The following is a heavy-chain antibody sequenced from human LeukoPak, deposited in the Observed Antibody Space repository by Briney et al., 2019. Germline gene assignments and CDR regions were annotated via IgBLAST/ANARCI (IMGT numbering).Heavy chain of an antibody. CDR3: TRDPRRLDY. J-gene: IGHJ4*02. CDR1: GFTLSNYA. Sequence: PGGSLRLSCVASGFTLSNYAMSWVRQKPGKGLEWVSGITRSGQTTYYADSVKGRFTISRDNAKNSLYLQMNSLRAEDTAVYYCTRDPRRLDYWGQGTLVTVSS. CDR2: ITRSGQTT. V-gene: IGHV3-23*01.